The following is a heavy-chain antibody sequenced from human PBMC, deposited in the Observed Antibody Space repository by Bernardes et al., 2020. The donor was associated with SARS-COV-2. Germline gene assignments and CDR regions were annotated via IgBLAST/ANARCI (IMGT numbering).Heavy chain of an antibody. CDR3: VRRSTERWLQVSGHDALDI. CDR1: GFTFSGSA. Sequence: GESLSLSCATSGFTFSGSAIHWVRQASGTGQEWVGRMRSKANAYATHYAASVNGRFTISRKDSKNTAYLQMNSLITEDTAGYYCVRRSTERWLQVSGHDALDIWGQGTKVTVSS. CDR2: MRSKANAYAT. D-gene: IGHD2-2*01. V-gene: IGHV3-73*01. J-gene: IGHJ3*02.